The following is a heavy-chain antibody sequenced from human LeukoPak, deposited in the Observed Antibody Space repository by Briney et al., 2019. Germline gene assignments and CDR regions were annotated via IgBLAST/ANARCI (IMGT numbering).Heavy chain of an antibody. CDR2: IRSKANSYAT. V-gene: IGHV3-73*01. D-gene: IGHD1-1*01. J-gene: IGHJ4*02. CDR3: TRHRGDWNDEYGLDY. Sequence: GGSLRLSCAASGFTFSGSAMHWVRQASGKGLEWVGRIRSKANSYATAYAASVKGRFTISRDDSKNTAYLQMNSLKTEDTAVYYCTRHRGDWNDEYGLDYWGQGTLVTVSS. CDR1: GFTFSGSA.